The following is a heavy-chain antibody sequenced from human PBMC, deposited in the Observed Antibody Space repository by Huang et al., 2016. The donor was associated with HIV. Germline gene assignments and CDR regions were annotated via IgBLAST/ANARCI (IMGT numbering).Heavy chain of an antibody. D-gene: IGHD3-3*01. J-gene: IGHJ6*03. CDR1: GASFTTYF. CDR2: IKPGGPS. V-gene: IGHV4-34*02. Sequence: QVRLEQWGEGVVKPSDTLSLTCAVYGASFTTYFWSWIRQSPFKGLQWIGEIKPGGPSNYIPVFQSRVIMSVDTPKNQFSWSLRDMTAADAAIYYCARLPTPSYYDTWSLSPVEEDFFYFNMDLWGRGTPVIVSS. CDR3: ARLPTPSYYDTWSLSPVEEDFFYFNMDL.